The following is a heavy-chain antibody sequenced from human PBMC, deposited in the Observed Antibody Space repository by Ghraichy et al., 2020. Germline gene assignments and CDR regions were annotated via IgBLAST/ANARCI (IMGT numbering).Heavy chain of an antibody. D-gene: IGHD2-15*01. CDR2: IKQDGREK. CDR1: GFTFSSSW. J-gene: IGHJ4*02. CDR3: ARAEIGRWSY. Sequence: GASLRLSCAASGFTFSSSWMNWVRQAPGKGLEWVASIKQDGREKYYVDSVKGRFTISRDNAKNSLYLQMNSLRAEDTAVYYCARAEIGRWSYWGQGTLVTVSS. V-gene: IGHV3-7*01.